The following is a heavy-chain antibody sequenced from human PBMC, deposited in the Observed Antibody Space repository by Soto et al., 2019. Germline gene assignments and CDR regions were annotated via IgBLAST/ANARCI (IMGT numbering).Heavy chain of an antibody. CDR2: ISASGYSA. CDR1: GVPCSNYA. D-gene: IGHD3-16*01. V-gene: IGHV3-23*01. CDR3: AKGDLLWDPFDL. Sequence: GALRRSCAASGVPCSNYAMTWVRQAPGKGLEWVSIISASGYSAYYGGAVKGRFTTSRDNSRSTLYLQMNGLRAEDTAVYYCAKGDLLWDPFDLWGQGTLVTVSS. J-gene: IGHJ4*02.